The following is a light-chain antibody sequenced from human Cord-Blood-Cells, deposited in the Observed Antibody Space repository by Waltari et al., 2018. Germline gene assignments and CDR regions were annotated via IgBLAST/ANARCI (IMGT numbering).Light chain of an antibody. J-gene: IGLJ1*01. Sequence: QSVLTQPPSVCGAPGQRVTISSTGSSANIGAGYDIHWYQQLPGTAPKLLTNGNSNRPSGVPDRFSGSKSGTAASLAITGLQAEDGADYCCQSYDSGLSGYVFGTGTKVTVL. CDR3: QSYDSGLSGYV. CDR1: SANIGAGYD. CDR2: GNS. V-gene: IGLV1-40*01.